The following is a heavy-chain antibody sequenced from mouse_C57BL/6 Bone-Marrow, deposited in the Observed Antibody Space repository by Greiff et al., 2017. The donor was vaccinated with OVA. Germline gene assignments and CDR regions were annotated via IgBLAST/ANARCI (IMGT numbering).Heavy chain of an antibody. J-gene: IGHJ2*01. CDR3: ARSSNYYGSRYYFDY. CDR1: GFSLSTSGMG. Sequence: VKLMESGPGILQSSQTLSLTCSFSGFSLSTSGMGVSWIRQPSGKGLEWLAHIYWDDAKRYNPSLKSRHTISKDTSRNQVFLKITSVDTADTATYYCARSSNYYGSRYYFDYWGQGTTLTVSS. V-gene: IGHV8-12*01. D-gene: IGHD1-1*01. CDR2: IYWDDAK.